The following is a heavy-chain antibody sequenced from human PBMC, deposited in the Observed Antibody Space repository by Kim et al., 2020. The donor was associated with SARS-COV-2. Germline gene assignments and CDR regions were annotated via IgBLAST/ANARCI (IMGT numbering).Heavy chain of an antibody. Sequence: GGSLRLSCAASGFTSNTYAMNWVRQAPGKGLEWVSVIYSARTGSETYYADSVKGRFTISRDISKSTVHLQMNSLRAEDTAVYYCAESLRGSTSSPLYFYYGMDVWGQGTTVTVSS. J-gene: IGHJ6*02. CDR1: GFTSNTYA. D-gene: IGHD6-6*01. V-gene: IGHV3-23*03. CDR3: AESLRGSTSSPLYFYYGMDV. CDR2: IYSARTGSET.